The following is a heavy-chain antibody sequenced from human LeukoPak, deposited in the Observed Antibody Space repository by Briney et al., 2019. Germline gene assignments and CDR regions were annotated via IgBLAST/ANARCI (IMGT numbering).Heavy chain of an antibody. Sequence: GGSLRLSCTASGFTFSDYYMSWLRQAPGKGLEWVSYISSSGSTIYYADSVEGRFTISRDNAKNSLYLQMNSLRAEDTAVYYCARVPRSITIFGVVTHYYYYYMDVWGKGTTVTVSS. CDR1: GFTFSDYY. V-gene: IGHV3-11*01. D-gene: IGHD3-3*01. CDR2: ISSSGSTI. J-gene: IGHJ6*03. CDR3: ARVPRSITIFGVVTHYYYYYMDV.